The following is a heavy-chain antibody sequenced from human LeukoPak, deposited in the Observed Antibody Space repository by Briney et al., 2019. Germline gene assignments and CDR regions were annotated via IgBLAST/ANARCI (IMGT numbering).Heavy chain of an antibody. CDR1: GFTFSSYA. D-gene: IGHD3-16*02. CDR2: NSGSGGST. V-gene: IGHV3-23*01. CDR3: AKDQGDYVWGSYRTYYFDY. J-gene: IGHJ4*02. Sequence: GGSLRLSCAASGFTFSSYAMSWVRQAPGKGLEWVSANSGSGGSTYYADSVKGRFTISRDNSKNTLYLQMNSLRAEDTAVYYCAKDQGDYVWGSYRTYYFDYWGQGTLVTVSS.